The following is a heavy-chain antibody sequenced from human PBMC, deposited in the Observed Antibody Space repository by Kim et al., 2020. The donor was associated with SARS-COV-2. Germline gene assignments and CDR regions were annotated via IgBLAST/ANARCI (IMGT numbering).Heavy chain of an antibody. Sequence: SETLSLTCTVSGGSISSSAYNWGWIRQPPGKGLVWIGNIYYSGNTYYTPSLKSRVTISVDTSKNQFSLKLSSVTAADTAVYYCARDRSMAGLFDPWGQGT. V-gene: IGHV4-39*07. CDR3: ARDRSMAGLFDP. CDR1: GGSISSSAYN. CDR2: IYYSGNT. D-gene: IGHD3-10*01. J-gene: IGHJ5*02.